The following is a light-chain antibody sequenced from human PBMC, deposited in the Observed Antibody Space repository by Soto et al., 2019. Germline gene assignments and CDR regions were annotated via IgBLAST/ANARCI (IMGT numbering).Light chain of an antibody. CDR3: QQYNSAPLP. V-gene: IGKV1-27*01. CDR2: AAS. CDR1: QGISTY. Sequence: DIQMTQSPSSLSASIGDRVTITCRASQGISTYLAWYQQKPGKIPKLLIYAASTLQSGVPSRFSGSGSGTDFTLTISSLQPEDVATYYCQQYNSAPLPFGGGTKVEIK. J-gene: IGKJ4*01.